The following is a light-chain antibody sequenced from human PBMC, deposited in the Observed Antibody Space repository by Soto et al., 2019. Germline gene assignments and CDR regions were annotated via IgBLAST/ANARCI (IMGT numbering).Light chain of an antibody. V-gene: IGLV2-14*01. CDR3: SYKRDLSSPFV. CDR2: EVT. CDR1: SSDVGAYNY. J-gene: IGLJ1*01. Sequence: QSALTQPASVSGSPGQSITISCTGTSSDVGAYNYVSWYQHHPGKVPKLFISEVTNRPSGVSDRFSGSKSGNTASLTISGLEAEDAADYYWSYKRDLSSPFVFGTGTKLTVL.